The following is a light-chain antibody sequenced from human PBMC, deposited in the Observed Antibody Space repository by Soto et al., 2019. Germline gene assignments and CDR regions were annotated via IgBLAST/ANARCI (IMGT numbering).Light chain of an antibody. CDR2: KAS. V-gene: IGKV1-5*03. CDR1: QSISSW. Sequence: DIQMTQSPSTLSASVGDRVTITCRASQSISSWLAWYQQKPGKAPSLLIYKASSLESGVPSRFSGSGSGTEFTVTISSLQPDDFATYYCHQYDSYPHTFGGGTKVEIK. CDR3: HQYDSYPHT. J-gene: IGKJ4*01.